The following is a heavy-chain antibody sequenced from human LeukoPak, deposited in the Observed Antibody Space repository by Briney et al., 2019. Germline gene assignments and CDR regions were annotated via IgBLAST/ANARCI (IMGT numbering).Heavy chain of an antibody. J-gene: IGHJ6*03. CDR1: GFTFRSYN. CDR3: ARDPYSGSYSAYYYYYMDV. D-gene: IGHD1-26*01. CDR2: ITSSSSYI. Sequence: GGSLRLSCAASGFTFRSYNMNWVRQAPGKGLEWVSSITSSSSYIYYADSVKGRFTISRDNAKNSLYLQMNSLRAEDTAVYYCARDPYSGSYSAYYYYYMDVWGKGTTVTVSS. V-gene: IGHV3-21*01.